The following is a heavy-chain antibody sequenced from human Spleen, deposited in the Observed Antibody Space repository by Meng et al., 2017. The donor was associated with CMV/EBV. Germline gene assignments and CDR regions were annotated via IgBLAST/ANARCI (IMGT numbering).Heavy chain of an antibody. CDR2: INSDGSST. V-gene: IGHV3-74*01. D-gene: IGHD1-26*01. J-gene: IGHJ4*02. CDR1: GFTFSSYW. CDR3: AAHSGSDSAANIDY. Sequence: GGSLRLSCAASGFTFSSYWMHWVRQAPGKGLVWVSRINSDGSSTSYADSVKGRFTISRDNSKKSLYLQMNSLRAEGTAVYYCAAHSGSDSAANIDYWGQGTLVTVSS.